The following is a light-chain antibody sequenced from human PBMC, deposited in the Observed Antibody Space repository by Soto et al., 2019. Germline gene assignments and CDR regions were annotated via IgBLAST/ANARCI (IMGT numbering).Light chain of an antibody. CDR2: RNN. V-gene: IGLV1-47*01. CDR1: SSNIGSNY. CDR3: AAWADSPMGV. J-gene: IGLJ1*01. Sequence: QSVLTQPPSASGTPGQRVTISCSGSSSNIGSNYVYWYQQLPGTAPKLLIYRNNQRPSGVPDRFSGSKSGTSASLAISGLQSEDEADYYCAAWADSPMGVFGPGTMVTVL.